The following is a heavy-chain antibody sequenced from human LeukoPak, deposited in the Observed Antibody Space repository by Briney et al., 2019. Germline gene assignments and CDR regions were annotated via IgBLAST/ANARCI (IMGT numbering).Heavy chain of an antibody. CDR3: ARDLGVADTAMAPGY. CDR2: INPSGGST. D-gene: IGHD5-18*01. J-gene: IGHJ4*02. Sequence: GASVKVSCEASGYTFTSYYMHWVRQAPGQGLEWMGIINPSGGSTSYAQEFQGRVTMTRDTSTSTVYMELSSLRSEDTAVYYCARDLGVADTAMAPGYWGQGTLVTVSS. CDR1: GYTFTSYY. V-gene: IGHV1-46*01.